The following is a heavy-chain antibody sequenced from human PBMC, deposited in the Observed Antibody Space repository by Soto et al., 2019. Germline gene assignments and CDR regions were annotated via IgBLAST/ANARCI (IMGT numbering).Heavy chain of an antibody. D-gene: IGHD5-18*01. V-gene: IGHV3-23*01. J-gene: IGHJ4*02. CDR3: AKGYSTGGSEGYFDY. Sequence: EVQLLESGGDLVQPGGSLRLSCAASGFTFSTYAMGWVRQAPGKGLEWVSSITGTLGTYYADSVRGQFTISRDNSKXTLYLQWSSLRPDDTAVYFCAKGYSTGGSEGYFDYWGQGALVTVSS. CDR1: GFTFSTYA. CDR2: ITGTLGT.